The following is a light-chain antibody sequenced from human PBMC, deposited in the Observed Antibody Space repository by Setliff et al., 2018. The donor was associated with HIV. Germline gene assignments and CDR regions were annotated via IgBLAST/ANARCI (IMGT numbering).Light chain of an antibody. Sequence: SALTQPRSVSGSPGQSVTLSCTGSSSDVGAYNYVSWYQQYPGKAPKLIIYDVSKRPSGVPDRFSGSKSRDTASLTISGLQSEDEADYYCCSYAGTDTYIFGSGTKVTVL. CDR1: SSDVGAYNY. CDR2: DVS. J-gene: IGLJ1*01. V-gene: IGLV2-11*01. CDR3: CSYAGTDTYI.